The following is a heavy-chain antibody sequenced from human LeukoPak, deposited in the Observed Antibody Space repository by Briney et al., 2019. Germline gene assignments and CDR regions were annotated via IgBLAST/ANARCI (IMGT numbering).Heavy chain of an antibody. D-gene: IGHD3-10*01. CDR1: GFAFSAYG. CDR2: ISTYDGRNK. Sequence: GGSLRLSCAASGFAFSAYGMHWVRQAPGKGLEWVAVISTYDGRNKYYADSVKGRFTISRDNSKNMLYMQMNRLRAEDTAVYYCAKDLPGYYGSGSYYRVLDYWGQGTLVT. CDR3: AKDLPGYYGSGSYYRVLDY. J-gene: IGHJ4*02. V-gene: IGHV3-30*18.